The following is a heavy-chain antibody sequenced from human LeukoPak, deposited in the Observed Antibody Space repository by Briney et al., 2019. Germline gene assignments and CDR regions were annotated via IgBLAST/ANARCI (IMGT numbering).Heavy chain of an antibody. CDR2: ISSVSSYI. D-gene: IGHD6-13*01. Sequence: GGSLRLSCAASGFTFSNYNMNWVRQAPGKGLEWVSSISSVSSYIYYADSVKGRFTISRDNAKNSLYLQMNSLRAEDTAVYYCARDGSSLKDYYYYMDVWGKGTTVTVSS. CDR3: ARDGSSLKDYYYYMDV. V-gene: IGHV3-21*01. J-gene: IGHJ6*03. CDR1: GFTFSNYN.